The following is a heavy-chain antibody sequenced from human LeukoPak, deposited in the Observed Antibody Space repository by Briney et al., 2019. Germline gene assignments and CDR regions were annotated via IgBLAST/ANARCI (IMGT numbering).Heavy chain of an antibody. CDR1: GFTFSHYA. Sequence: QPGRSLRLSCAASGFTFSHYAMHWVRQAPGEGLEWVAVISYDGNHKYYANSVKGRFTISRDNSKNTVYLQMNSLSAEDTAVYFCARGVGVPGSSGWKNSSYGMDVWGQGTTVTVSS. J-gene: IGHJ6*02. D-gene: IGHD6-25*01. CDR3: ARGVGVPGSSGWKNSSYGMDV. V-gene: IGHV3-30*04. CDR2: ISYDGNHK.